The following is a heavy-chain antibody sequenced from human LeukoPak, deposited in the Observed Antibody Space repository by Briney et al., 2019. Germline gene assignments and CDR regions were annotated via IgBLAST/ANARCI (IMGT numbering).Heavy chain of an antibody. CDR2: INQDGSEK. CDR1: GFTFSSYW. Sequence: SSGTLTLSCAASGFTFSSYWMSWVRQAPGKGLEWVANINQDGSEKYYVEAVKGRFTISRDNAKNSVYMQMNSLRAEDTAVYYCARVSTNTVTTLQYFDYWGKGTLVTVSS. CDR3: ARVSTNTVTTLQYFDY. V-gene: IGHV3-7*01. D-gene: IGHD4-17*01. J-gene: IGHJ4*02.